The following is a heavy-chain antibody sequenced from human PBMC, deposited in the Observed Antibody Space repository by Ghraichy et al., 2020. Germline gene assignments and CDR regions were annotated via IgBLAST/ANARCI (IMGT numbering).Heavy chain of an antibody. D-gene: IGHD6-6*01. J-gene: IGHJ4*02. CDR2: IYSGGST. CDR1: GFTVSSND. Sequence: GGSLRLSCAASGFTVSSNDMSWVRQAPGKGLEWVSVIYSGGSTYYADSVKGRFTISRDNSKNTLYLQMNSLRTEDTALYYCARDKEEQLVSDYWGQGTLVTVSS. CDR3: ARDKEEQLVSDY. V-gene: IGHV3-53*01.